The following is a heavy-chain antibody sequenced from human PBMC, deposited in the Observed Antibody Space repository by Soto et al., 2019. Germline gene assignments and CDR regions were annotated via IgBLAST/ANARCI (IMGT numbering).Heavy chain of an antibody. CDR3: ARVYSSSWYGYYYYGMDV. CDR2: INAGNGNT. D-gene: IGHD6-13*01. CDR1: GYTFTSYG. V-gene: IGHV1-3*01. J-gene: IGHJ6*02. Sequence: ASVKVSCKASGYTFTSYGISWVRQAPGQRLEWMGWINAGNGNTKYSQKFQGRVTITRDTSASTAYMELSSLRSEDTAVYYCARVYSSSWYGYYYYGMDVWGQGTTVTVSS.